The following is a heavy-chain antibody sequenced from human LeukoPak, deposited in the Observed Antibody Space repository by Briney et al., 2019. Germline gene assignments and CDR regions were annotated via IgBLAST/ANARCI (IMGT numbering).Heavy chain of an antibody. D-gene: IGHD5-12*01. V-gene: IGHV6-1*01. CDR1: GDSVSSNSAA. CDR2: TFYRSKWYN. J-gene: IGHJ4*02. Sequence: SQTLSLTCAISGDSVSSNSAAWNWIRQSPSRGLEWLGRTFYRSKWYNDYAVSVKSRITINPDTSKNQFSLKLSSVTAADTAVYYCARDRGGRSGYEIDYWGQGTLVTVSS. CDR3: ARDRGGRSGYEIDY.